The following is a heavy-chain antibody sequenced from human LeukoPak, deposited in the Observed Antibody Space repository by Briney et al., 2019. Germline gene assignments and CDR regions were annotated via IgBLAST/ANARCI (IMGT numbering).Heavy chain of an antibody. CDR1: RFTFNNYA. CDR3: AKTHSVAQRGYFDY. CDR2: ISDSGAST. J-gene: IGHJ4*02. V-gene: IGHV3-23*01. Sequence: GRSLRLSCAASRFTFNNYAMSWVRQAPGKGLEWVSTISDSGASTYYADAVNVRVTISISNSKTTLYLHLNSLRAKDTATYYCAKTHSVAQRGYFDYWGQGTLVAVSS. D-gene: IGHD2-15*01.